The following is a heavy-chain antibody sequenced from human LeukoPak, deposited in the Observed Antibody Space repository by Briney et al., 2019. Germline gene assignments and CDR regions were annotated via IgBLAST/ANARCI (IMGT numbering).Heavy chain of an antibody. V-gene: IGHV4-34*01. D-gene: IGHD4-23*01. CDR1: GGSFSGYY. CDR3: ARDYGGRLFDS. CDR2: INHSGST. Sequence: SETLSLTCAVYGGSFSGYYWSWIRQPPGKGLEWIGEINHSGSTNYNPSLKSRVTISVDTSKNQFSLKLSSVTAADTAVYYCARDYGGRLFDSWGQGTLVTVSS. J-gene: IGHJ4*02.